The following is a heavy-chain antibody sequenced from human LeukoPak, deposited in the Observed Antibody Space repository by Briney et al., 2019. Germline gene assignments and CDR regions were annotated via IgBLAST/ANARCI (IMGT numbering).Heavy chain of an antibody. CDR2: INRDGSEE. CDR3: GGGPGY. Sequence: GGSLRLSCAASGFTFDKYWMRWVRQAPGKGLEWVANINRDGSEEFYADSVKGRFTISRDSAKTSVYLQMNSLRADDTAVYYCGGGPGYWGQGTLVTVSS. J-gene: IGHJ4*02. V-gene: IGHV3-7*01. D-gene: IGHD2-15*01. CDR1: GFTFDKYW.